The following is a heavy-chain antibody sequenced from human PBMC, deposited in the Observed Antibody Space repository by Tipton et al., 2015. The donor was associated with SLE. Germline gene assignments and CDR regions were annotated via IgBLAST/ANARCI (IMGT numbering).Heavy chain of an antibody. V-gene: IGHV4-4*07. CDR1: GVSISTYY. CDR2: AMINGNS. J-gene: IGHJ3*02. Sequence: TLSLTCTVSGVSISTYYWTWLRQPAGKGLEWIGRAMINGNSNYNPSLKSRVTISIDTSKNQFSLRLISVTAADTAVYYCARESIWGQGTMVTVSS. CDR3: ARESI.